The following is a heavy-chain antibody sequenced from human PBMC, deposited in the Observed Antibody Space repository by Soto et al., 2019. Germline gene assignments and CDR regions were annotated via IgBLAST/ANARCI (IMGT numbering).Heavy chain of an antibody. CDR1: GFTFSSYA. CDR2: ISGSGGST. J-gene: IGHJ4*02. CDR3: AKAPYPLEWLLSDY. D-gene: IGHD3-3*01. Sequence: GGSLRLSCAASGFTFSSYAMSWVRQAPGKGLEWVSAISGSGGSTYYADSAKGRFTISRDNSKNTLYLQMNSLRAEDTAVYYCAKAPYPLEWLLSDYWGQGTLVTVSS. V-gene: IGHV3-23*01.